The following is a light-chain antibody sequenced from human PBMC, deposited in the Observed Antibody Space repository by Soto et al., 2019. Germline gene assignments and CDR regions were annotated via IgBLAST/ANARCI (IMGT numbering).Light chain of an antibody. J-gene: IGLJ2*01. CDR1: KLGDKY. V-gene: IGLV3-1*01. CDR2: QDN. CDR3: QAWDSSTVV. Sequence: SYELTQPPSVSVSPGQTTSITCSGDKLGDKYASWYQQKPGQSPVLVIYQDNKRPSGIPERFSGSNSGNTATLTFSGTQAMDEADYYCQAWDSSTVVFGGGTKLTVL.